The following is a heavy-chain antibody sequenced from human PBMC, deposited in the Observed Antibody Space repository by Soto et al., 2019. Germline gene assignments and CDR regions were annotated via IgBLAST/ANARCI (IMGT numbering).Heavy chain of an antibody. D-gene: IGHD6-13*01. J-gene: IGHJ6*02. CDR3: ACSAAGTVIGANYYYYGMDV. CDR2: IIPIFGTA. V-gene: IGHV1-69*01. Sequence: QVQLVQSGAEVKKPGSSVKVSCKASGGTFSSYAISWVRQAPGHGLEWMGGIIPIFGTANYAQKFQGRVTITADESTSTAYMELSSLRSEDTAVYYCACSAAGTVIGANYYYYGMDVWGQGTTVTVSS. CDR1: GGTFSSYA.